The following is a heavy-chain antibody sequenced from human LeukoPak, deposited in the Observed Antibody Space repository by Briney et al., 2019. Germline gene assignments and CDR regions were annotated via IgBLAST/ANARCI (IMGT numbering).Heavy chain of an antibody. CDR3: ARDHNWGPDY. Sequence: ASVKVSCKASGFTSTGHFMHWVRQAPGQGLEWMGWINAKNGGTHYAQNFQGRVTMTRDTSISTVYMELSRLKSDDTAFYYCARDHNWGPDYWGQGTLVTVSS. CDR1: GFTSTGHF. V-gene: IGHV1-2*02. D-gene: IGHD7-27*01. CDR2: INAKNGGT. J-gene: IGHJ4*02.